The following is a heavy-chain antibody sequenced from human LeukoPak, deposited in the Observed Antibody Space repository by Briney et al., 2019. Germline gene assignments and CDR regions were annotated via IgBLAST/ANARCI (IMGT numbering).Heavy chain of an antibody. D-gene: IGHD6-13*01. Sequence: GGSLRLSCAASGFTFSNAWMSWVRQAPGKGLEWVSAISGSGGSTYYADSVKGRFTISRDNSKNTLYLQMNSLRAEDTAVYYCAKEGPRIAAAGTLYWGQGTLVTVSS. CDR3: AKEGPRIAAAGTLY. CDR1: GFTFSNAW. CDR2: ISGSGGST. J-gene: IGHJ4*02. V-gene: IGHV3-23*01.